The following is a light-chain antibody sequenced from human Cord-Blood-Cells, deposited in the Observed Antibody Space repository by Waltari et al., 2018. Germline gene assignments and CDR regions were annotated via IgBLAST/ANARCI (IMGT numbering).Light chain of an antibody. CDR3: QQYGSSPWT. Sequence: EIALTQSPGTLSLSPGERATLSCRASQSVSSSYLAWYQQKPGQAPRLLIYGASRRATGIPDRFSGSRSGTDFTLIISRLEPEDFAVYYCQQYGSSPWTFGQWTKVEIK. CDR2: GAS. CDR1: QSVSSSY. J-gene: IGKJ1*01. V-gene: IGKV3-20*01.